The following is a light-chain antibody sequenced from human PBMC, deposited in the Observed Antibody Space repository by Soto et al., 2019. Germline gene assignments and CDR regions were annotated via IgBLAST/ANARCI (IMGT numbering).Light chain of an antibody. CDR1: SSNIGSNY. J-gene: IGLJ1*01. CDR2: RSH. Sequence: QSVLTQPPSASGTPGQRVTISCSGSSSNIGSNYVSWFQHLPGTAPKVLIYRSHQRPSRVPDRFSGSKSGTSASLAISGLRSEDEADYYCASWDDSLRGYVFGTGTKVTVL. CDR3: ASWDDSLRGYV. V-gene: IGLV1-47*01.